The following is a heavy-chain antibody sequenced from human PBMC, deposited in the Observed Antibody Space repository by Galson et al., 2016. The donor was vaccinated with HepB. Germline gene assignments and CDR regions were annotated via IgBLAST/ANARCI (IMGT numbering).Heavy chain of an antibody. V-gene: IGHV3-33*08. CDR2: IWHDGSKQ. CDR3: AREMHVAAAAAFDF. Sequence: SLRLSCAASGFPFSDSGMHWVRQAPGKGLEWVALIWHDGSKQYYADSVKGRFTISRDNPKNPLYLQMNSLKVEDTAVYYCAREMHVAAAAAFDFWGRGTLVTVSS. CDR1: GFPFSDSG. D-gene: IGHD6-13*01. J-gene: IGHJ4*02.